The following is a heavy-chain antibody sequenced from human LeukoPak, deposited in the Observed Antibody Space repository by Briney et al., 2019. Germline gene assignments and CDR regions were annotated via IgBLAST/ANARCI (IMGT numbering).Heavy chain of an antibody. CDR2: ISSSSSYI. CDR1: GFTFSSYS. J-gene: IGHJ4*02. V-gene: IGHV3-21*01. D-gene: IGHD4-17*01. CDR3: ARDPPPYGDYGFDY. Sequence: GGSLRLSCAASGFTFSSYSMNWVRQAPGKGLEWVSSISSSSSYIYYADSVKGRFTISRDNAKNSLYLQMNSLRAEDTAVYYCARDPPPYGDYGFDYWGQGTLVTVSS.